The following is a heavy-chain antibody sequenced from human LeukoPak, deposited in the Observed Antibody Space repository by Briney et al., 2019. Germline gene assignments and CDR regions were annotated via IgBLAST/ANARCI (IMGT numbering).Heavy chain of an antibody. J-gene: IGHJ4*02. D-gene: IGHD3-22*01. V-gene: IGHV3-23*01. CDR1: GFTFSSYA. Sequence: GGSLRLSCAASGFTFSSYAMSWVRQAAGKGLEWVSAISGSGGSTYYADSVKGRFTISRDNSKNTLYLQMNSLRAEDTAVYYCAKLVGYDSSGNYFDYWGQGTLVTVSS. CDR2: ISGSGGST. CDR3: AKLVGYDSSGNYFDY.